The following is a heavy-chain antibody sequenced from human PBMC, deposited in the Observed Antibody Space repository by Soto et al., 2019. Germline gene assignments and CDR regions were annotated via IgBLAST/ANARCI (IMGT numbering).Heavy chain of an antibody. CDR3: ARASSGWLFDY. CDR2: IYHSGST. J-gene: IGHJ4*02. D-gene: IGHD6-19*01. V-gene: IGHV4-4*02. CDR1: DGSISSSNW. Sequence: PSETLSLTCAVSDGSISSSNWCSWVRQPPGTGLEWIGEIYHSGSTNYNPSLKSRVTISVDKSKNQFSLKLSSVTAADTAVYYCARASSGWLFDYWGQGTLVTVSS.